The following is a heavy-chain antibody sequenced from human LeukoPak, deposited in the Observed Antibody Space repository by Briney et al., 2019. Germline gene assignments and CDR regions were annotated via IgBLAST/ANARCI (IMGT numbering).Heavy chain of an antibody. Sequence: ASVKVSCKASGYTFTSYGISWVRQAPGQGLEWMGWISAYNGNTNYAQKLQGRVTMTTDTSTSTAYMELRSLRPDDTALYYCARSYYYDSSAYYVGWGQGTLVTVSS. CDR1: GYTFTSYG. CDR3: ARSYYYDSSAYYVG. CDR2: ISAYNGNT. J-gene: IGHJ4*02. D-gene: IGHD3-22*01. V-gene: IGHV1-18*01.